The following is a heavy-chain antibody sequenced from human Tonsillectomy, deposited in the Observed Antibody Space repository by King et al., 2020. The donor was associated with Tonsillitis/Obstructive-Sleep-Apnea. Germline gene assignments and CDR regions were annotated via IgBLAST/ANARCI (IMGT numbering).Heavy chain of an antibody. Sequence: TLKESAPTLVKPTETLTLTCTFSGVSLSTSGVGVGWIRQPPGKALEWLATIYWDDDKPYSPSLKSRLSITKDTSKNQVVLTMTNMDPVDTGTYYCAHTWHDSSSSGYFDYWGQGTLVTVSS. V-gene: IGHV2-5*02. CDR1: GVSLSTSGVG. J-gene: IGHJ4*02. CDR2: IYWDDDK. CDR3: AHTWHDSSSSGYFDY. D-gene: IGHD6-6*01.